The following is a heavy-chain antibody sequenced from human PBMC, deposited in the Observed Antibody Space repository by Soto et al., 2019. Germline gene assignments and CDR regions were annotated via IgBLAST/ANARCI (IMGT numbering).Heavy chain of an antibody. CDR1: GFTFNRYS. D-gene: IGHD6-19*01. J-gene: IGHJ4*02. CDR3: ARVVSAVAGPLGY. V-gene: IGHV3-23*01. Sequence: GGSLRLSCAASGFTFNRYSMSWVRQAPGKGLEWVSTISGSGGSTYYADSVQGRFSISRDNSKNTLSLQVSSLRSEDTAVYYCARVVSAVAGPLGYWGQGTLVTVSS. CDR2: ISGSGGST.